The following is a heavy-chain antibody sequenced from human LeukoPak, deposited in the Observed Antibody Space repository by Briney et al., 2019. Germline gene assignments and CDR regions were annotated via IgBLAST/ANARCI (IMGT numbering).Heavy chain of an antibody. Sequence: PGRSLRLSCAASGFTFSSYGMHWVRQAPGKGLEWVAVISYDGSNKYYADSVKGRFTISRDNSKNTLYLQMNSLRAEDTAVYYCARGYFDWLNWFDPWGQGTLVTVSS. D-gene: IGHD3-9*01. CDR1: GFTFSSYG. J-gene: IGHJ5*02. V-gene: IGHV3-30*03. CDR3: ARGYFDWLNWFDP. CDR2: ISYDGSNK.